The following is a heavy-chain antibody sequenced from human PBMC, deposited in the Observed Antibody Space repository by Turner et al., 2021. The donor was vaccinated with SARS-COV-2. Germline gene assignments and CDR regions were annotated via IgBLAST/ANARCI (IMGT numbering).Heavy chain of an antibody. CDR3: ARDAGYCTSTSCYTSDYFDY. CDR1: GYTFTGYS. D-gene: IGHD2-2*02. V-gene: IGHV1-2*02. Sequence: GAEVKKPGASVKVSCKASGYTFTGYSMLWVQQAPGQGLEWMAWINPNSGGTNYAQKFQGRVTMTRDTSISTAYMELSRLISDDTAVYYWARDAGYCTSTSCYTSDYFDYWGQGTLVTVSS. J-gene: IGHJ4*02. CDR2: INPNSGGT.